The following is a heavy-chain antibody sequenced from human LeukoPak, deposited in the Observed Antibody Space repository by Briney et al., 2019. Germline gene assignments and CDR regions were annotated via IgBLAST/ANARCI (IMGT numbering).Heavy chain of an antibody. J-gene: IGHJ5*02. CDR3: ARGGPTYYDFWSGQNWFDP. CDR2: INPNSGGT. CDR1: GYTFTGYY. Sequence: ASVKVSCMTSGYTFTGYYMHWVRQAPGQGLEWMGWINPNSGGTNYAQKFQGRVTMTRATSITTAYMELSRLRSDDTAVYYCARGGPTYYDFWSGQNWFDPWGPGTLVTVSS. V-gene: IGHV1-2*02. D-gene: IGHD3-3*01.